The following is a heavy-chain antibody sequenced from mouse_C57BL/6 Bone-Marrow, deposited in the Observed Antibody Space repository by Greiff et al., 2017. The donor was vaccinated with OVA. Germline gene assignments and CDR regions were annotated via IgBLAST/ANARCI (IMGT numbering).Heavy chain of an antibody. J-gene: IGHJ2*01. CDR1: GFTFSDYY. CDR3: ARGSLDY. V-gene: IGHV5-16*01. D-gene: IGHD1-1*02. Sequence: EVKLVESEGGLVQPGSSMKLSCTASGFTFSDYYMAWVRQVPEKGLEWVANINYDGSSTYYLDSLKSRFIISRDNAKNILYLQRSSLKSEDTATYYCARGSLDYWGQGTTLTVSS. CDR2: INYDGSST.